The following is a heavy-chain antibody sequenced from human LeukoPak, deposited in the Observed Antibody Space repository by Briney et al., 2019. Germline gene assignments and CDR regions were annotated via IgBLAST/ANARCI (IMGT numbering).Heavy chain of an antibody. CDR1: GFTFSSYG. D-gene: IGHD2-2*01. V-gene: IGHV3-33*01. CDR3: AREQYQLLARWFDP. CDR2: IWYDGRNK. J-gene: IGHJ5*02. Sequence: PGRSLRLSCAASGFTFSSYGMQWVRQAPGKGLEWVAVIWYDGRNKYYADSVKGRVPISKDNSKNTLYLQMHSPRAEDTAVYYCAREQYQLLARWFDPWGQGTLVTVSS.